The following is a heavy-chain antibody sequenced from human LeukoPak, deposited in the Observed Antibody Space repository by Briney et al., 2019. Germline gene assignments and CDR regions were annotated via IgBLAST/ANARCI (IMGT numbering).Heavy chain of an antibody. CDR2: INTDNGNT. CDR1: GYTFNPYG. Sequence: ASVKVSCKASGYTFNPYGISWVRQAPGQRPEWMGWINTDNGNTKYAQKFQGRVTMTTDTSTSTAYMELSSLRSDDTAVYYCARKGCTGDCYRFDPWGQGTLVTVSS. CDR3: ARKGCTGDCYRFDP. J-gene: IGHJ5*02. D-gene: IGHD2-21*02. V-gene: IGHV1-18*01.